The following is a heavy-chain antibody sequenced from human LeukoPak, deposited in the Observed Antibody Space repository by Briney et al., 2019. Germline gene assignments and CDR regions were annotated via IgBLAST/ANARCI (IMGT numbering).Heavy chain of an antibody. J-gene: IGHJ3*02. V-gene: IGHV3-74*01. CDR1: GFTFSIYC. CDR3: AKDWGSGPDAFDI. D-gene: IGHD3-16*01. CDR2: ITSDGSST. Sequence: GGSLRLSCAASGFTFSIYCMHWVRQAPGKGLVWVSRITSDGSSTSYADSVKGRFTISRDNAKNTLYLQMNSLRAEDTAVYHCAKDWGSGPDAFDIWGQGTMVTVSS.